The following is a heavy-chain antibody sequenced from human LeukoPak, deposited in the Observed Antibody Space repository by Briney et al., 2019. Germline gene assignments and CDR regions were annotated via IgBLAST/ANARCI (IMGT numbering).Heavy chain of an antibody. V-gene: IGHV4-30-4*01. CDR1: GGSISSGDYY. D-gene: IGHD6-19*01. CDR2: IYYSGST. Sequence: SETLPLTCTVSGGSISSGDYYWSWIRQPPGKGLEWIGYIYYSGSTYYNPSLKSRVTISVDTSKNQFSLKLSSVTAADTAVYYCARDRGVPSSGPPSFDYWGQGTLVTVSS. CDR3: ARDRGVPSSGPPSFDY. J-gene: IGHJ4*02.